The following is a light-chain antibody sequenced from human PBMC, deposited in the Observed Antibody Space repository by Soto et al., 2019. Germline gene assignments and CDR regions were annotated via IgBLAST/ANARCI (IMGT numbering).Light chain of an antibody. Sequence: QSALTQPASVSGSPGQSITISCTGTSSDIGGYNYVSWYQQHPGKAPKLMMSEVSNRPSGVSNRFSGSKSGNTASLTISGLQAEDEADYYCSSYTSSSTLGVFGTGTKLTVL. V-gene: IGLV2-14*01. CDR3: SSYTSSSTLGV. CDR1: SSDIGGYNY. CDR2: EVS. J-gene: IGLJ1*01.